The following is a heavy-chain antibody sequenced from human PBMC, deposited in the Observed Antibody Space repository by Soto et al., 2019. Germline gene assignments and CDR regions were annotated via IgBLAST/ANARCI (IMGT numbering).Heavy chain of an antibody. CDR1: ADTFTSRA. D-gene: IGHD6-19*01. CDR3: ARDFYSSRCLDY. J-gene: IGHJ4*02. Sequence: GASVKASWKEPADTFTSRARSSLQQAPGQGLEWMGWISAYNGNTNYAQKLQGRVTMTTDTSTSTAYMELRSLRSDDTAVYYCARDFYSSRCLDYWGQGTLVTFSS. CDR2: ISAYNGNT. V-gene: IGHV1-18*01.